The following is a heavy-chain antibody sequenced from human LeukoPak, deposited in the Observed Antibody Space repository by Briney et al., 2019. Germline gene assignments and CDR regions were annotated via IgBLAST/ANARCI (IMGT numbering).Heavy chain of an antibody. J-gene: IGHJ4*02. V-gene: IGHV4-4*07. CDR3: ARLSNGSGSYLFDY. CDR2: IYTSGST. D-gene: IGHD3-10*01. CDR1: GGSISSCY. Sequence: SETLSLTCTVSGGSISSCYWSWIRQPAGKGLEWIGRIYTSGSTNYNPSLKSRVTISVDTSKNQFSLKLSSVTAADTAVYYCARLSNGSGSYLFDYWGQGTLVTVSS.